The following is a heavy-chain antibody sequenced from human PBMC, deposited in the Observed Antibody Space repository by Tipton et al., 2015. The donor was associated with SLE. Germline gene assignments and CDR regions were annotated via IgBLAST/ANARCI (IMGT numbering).Heavy chain of an antibody. CDR1: GFTFSSYW. V-gene: IGHV3-7*01. J-gene: IGHJ3*02. CDR2: IKQDGSEK. D-gene: IGHD3-22*01. CDR3: ARDGTGYDSSGFDAFDI. Sequence: SLRLSCAASGFTFSSYWMSWVRQAPGKGLEWVANIKQDGSEKYYVDSVKGRFTISRDNAKNSLYLQMNSLRAEDTAVYYCARDGTGYDSSGFDAFDIWGQGTMVTVSS.